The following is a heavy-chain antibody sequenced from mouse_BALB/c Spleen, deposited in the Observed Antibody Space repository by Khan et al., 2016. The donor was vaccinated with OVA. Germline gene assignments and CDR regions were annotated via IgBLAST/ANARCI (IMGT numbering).Heavy chain of an antibody. D-gene: IGHD2-2*01. J-gene: IGHJ3*01. V-gene: IGHV1S135*01. Sequence: VQLKQSGPELMKPGASVKISCKASGYSFTSYYIHWVMQSHGTSLEWIGYIDPFSGGTTYNQNFKGKATLTVDKSSSTAYIQLSNLTSEDSAVYYCTRHGYVAWFTYWGQGTLVTVSA. CDR1: GYSFTSYY. CDR2: IDPFSGGT. CDR3: TRHGYVAWFTY.